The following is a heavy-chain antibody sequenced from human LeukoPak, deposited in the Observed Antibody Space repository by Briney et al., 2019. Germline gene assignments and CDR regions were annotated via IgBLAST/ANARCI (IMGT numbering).Heavy chain of an antibody. Sequence: GGFLRLSCAASGFTFSSYGMHWVRQAPGKELEWVAVISYDGSNKYYADSVKGRFTISRDNSKNTLYLQMNSLRAEDTAVYYCAKVYSGSYYFDYWGQGTLVTVSS. CDR2: ISYDGSNK. D-gene: IGHD1-26*01. CDR1: GFTFSSYG. CDR3: AKVYSGSYYFDY. J-gene: IGHJ4*02. V-gene: IGHV3-30*18.